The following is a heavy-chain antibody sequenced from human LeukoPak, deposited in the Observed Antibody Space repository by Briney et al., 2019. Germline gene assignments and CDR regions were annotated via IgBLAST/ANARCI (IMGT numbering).Heavy chain of an antibody. CDR1: GYSLTSYW. V-gene: IGHV5-51*01. J-gene: IGHJ6*03. Sequence: GESLKISCKGSGYSLTSYWIGWVRQMPGKGLECMGIIYPGDSDTRYSPSFQGQVTISADKSISTAYLQWSSLKASDTAMYYCARIDIVVVPAAMIGGDYYYYYMDVWGKGTTVTVSS. CDR2: IYPGDSDT. CDR3: ARIDIVVVPAAMIGGDYYYYYMDV. D-gene: IGHD2-2*01.